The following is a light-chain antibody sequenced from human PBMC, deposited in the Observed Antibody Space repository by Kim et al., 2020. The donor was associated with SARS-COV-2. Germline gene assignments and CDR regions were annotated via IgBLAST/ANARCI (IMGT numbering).Light chain of an antibody. Sequence: PGKAAKLPCVGDHIGSKSVHWYQQKPGQAPVLVIYYDSDRPSGIPERFAGSNSGNTATLTISRVEAGDEADYYCQVWDGSSDHYVFGSGTKVTVL. CDR2: YDS. CDR1: HIGSKS. CDR3: QVWDGSSDHYV. J-gene: IGLJ1*01. V-gene: IGLV3-21*04.